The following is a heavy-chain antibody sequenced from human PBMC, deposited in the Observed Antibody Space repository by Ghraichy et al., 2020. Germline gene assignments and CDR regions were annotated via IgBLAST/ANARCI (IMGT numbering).Heavy chain of an antibody. Sequence: GGSLRLSCAASGFTFSSYWMHWVRQAPGKGLVWVSRINSDGSSTTYADSVKGRFTISRDNAKNTLYLQMNSLRAEDTAVYFCARGSVVGAADLFDYWGQGTLVTVSS. D-gene: IGHD2-15*01. V-gene: IGHV3-74*01. CDR1: GFTFSSYW. J-gene: IGHJ4*02. CDR2: INSDGSST. CDR3: ARGSVVGAADLFDY.